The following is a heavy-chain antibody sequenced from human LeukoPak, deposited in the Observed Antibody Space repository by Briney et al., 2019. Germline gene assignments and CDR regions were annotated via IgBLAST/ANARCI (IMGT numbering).Heavy chain of an antibody. V-gene: IGHV1-69*06. Sequence: ASVKVSRKASGGTFSSYAISWVRQAPGQGLEWMGRIIPIFGTANYAQKFQGRVTITADKSTSTAYVELSSLRSEDTAVYYCAALVVVTGILGYWGQGTLVTVSS. CDR2: IIPIFGTA. CDR3: AALVVVTGILGY. J-gene: IGHJ4*02. D-gene: IGHD2-21*02. CDR1: GGTFSSYA.